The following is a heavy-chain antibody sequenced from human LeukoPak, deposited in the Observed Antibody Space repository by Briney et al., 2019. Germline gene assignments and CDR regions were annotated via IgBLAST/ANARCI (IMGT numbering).Heavy chain of an antibody. D-gene: IGHD6-13*01. Sequence: SETLSLTCTVSGGSISSYYLNWIRQPAGKGLEWIGRIFTSGTTNYNPSLKSRVAMTVDTSKNQFCLRLSSVTAADTAVYYCAQGTPGSSNWYWGQGTLVTVSS. CDR2: IFTSGTT. CDR1: GGSISSYY. J-gene: IGHJ4*02. CDR3: AQGTPGSSNWY. V-gene: IGHV4-4*07.